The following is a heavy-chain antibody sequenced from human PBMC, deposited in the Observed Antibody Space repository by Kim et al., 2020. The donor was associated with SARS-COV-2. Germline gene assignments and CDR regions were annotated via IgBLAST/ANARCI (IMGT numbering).Heavy chain of an antibody. CDR2: IDPSDSYT. J-gene: IGHJ4*02. CDR1: GYSFTSYW. D-gene: IGHD3-9*01. CDR3: ARRPHYDILTGTFDY. V-gene: IGHV5-10-1*01. Sequence: GESLKISCKGSGYSFTSYWISWVRQMPGKGLEWMGRIDPSDSYTNYSPSFQGHVTISADKSISTAYLQWSSLKASDTAMYYCARRPHYDILTGTFDYWGQGTLVTVSS.